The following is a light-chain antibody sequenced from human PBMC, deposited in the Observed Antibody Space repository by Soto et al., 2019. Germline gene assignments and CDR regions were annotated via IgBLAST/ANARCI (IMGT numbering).Light chain of an antibody. CDR3: QQRSNWPPIT. J-gene: IGKJ5*01. V-gene: IGKV3-15*01. Sequence: EVLMTQSPATLSVSPGERATLSCRASQSVSGKLAWYQQKPGQAPRLLIYDASTRATGIPARFSGSGSGTEFTLTISSLEPEDFAVYYCQQRSNWPPITFGQGTRLEIK. CDR1: QSVSGK. CDR2: DAS.